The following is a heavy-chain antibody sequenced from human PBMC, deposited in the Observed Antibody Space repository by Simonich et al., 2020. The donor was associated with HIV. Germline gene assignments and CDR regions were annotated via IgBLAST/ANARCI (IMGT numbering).Heavy chain of an antibody. CDR2: IKSKTDGGTT. V-gene: IGHV3-15*01. J-gene: IGHJ4*02. Sequence: EVQLMESGGGLVQPGRSLRLSCAASGFTFSNAWMSWVRQAPGKGLEWVGRIKSKTDGGTTDYAAPVKGRFTISRENSKNTLYLQMNSLKTEDTAVYYCTTDYSYTSVLLWFGEFWGQGTLVTVSS. CDR1: GFTFSNAW. D-gene: IGHD3-10*01. CDR3: TTDYSYTSVLLWFGEF.